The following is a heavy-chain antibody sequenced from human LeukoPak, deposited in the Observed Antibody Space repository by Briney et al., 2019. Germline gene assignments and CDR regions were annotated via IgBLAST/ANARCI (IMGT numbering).Heavy chain of an antibody. V-gene: IGHV3-48*03. CDR2: ISSSGSTI. J-gene: IGHJ5*02. Sequence: RGSLRLSCAASGFTFSSYEMNWVRQAPGKGLEWVSYISSSGSTIYYADSVKGRFTISRDNAKNSLYLQMNSLRAEDTAVYYCAREGYYDSSGYRVPNWFDPWGQGTLVTVSS. CDR1: GFTFSSYE. D-gene: IGHD3-22*01. CDR3: AREGYYDSSGYRVPNWFDP.